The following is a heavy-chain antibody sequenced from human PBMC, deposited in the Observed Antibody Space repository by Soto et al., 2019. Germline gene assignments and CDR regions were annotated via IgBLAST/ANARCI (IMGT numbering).Heavy chain of an antibody. V-gene: IGHV1-69*01. CDR3: ARIPRYSYPTSDPLDN. J-gene: IGHJ4*02. Sequence: QVHLVQSGSEVKKPGSSVTVSCKASGGTFNTYTFSWVRQAPGQGLEWMGSILPIMGSVTYAHDFRGRLSTTADPSTTAAYMELTSLTSHDTAIYYCARIPRYSYPTSDPLDNWGQGALVTVSS. CDR2: ILPIMGSV. CDR1: GGTFNTYT. D-gene: IGHD2-15*01.